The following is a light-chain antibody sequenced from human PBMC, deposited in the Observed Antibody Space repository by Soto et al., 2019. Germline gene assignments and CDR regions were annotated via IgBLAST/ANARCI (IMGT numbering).Light chain of an antibody. CDR3: QQYDNLPLCT. CDR1: QTIGTY. V-gene: IGKV3-15*01. J-gene: IGKJ1*01. Sequence: EIVMTQSPATLSVSPGESATLSCKASQTIGTYLAWYQQKPGQAPRLLIYGASTRATGVPARFSGGVSGTEYTLTISSLQSEDFAIYHCQQYDNLPLCTSGQG. CDR2: GAS.